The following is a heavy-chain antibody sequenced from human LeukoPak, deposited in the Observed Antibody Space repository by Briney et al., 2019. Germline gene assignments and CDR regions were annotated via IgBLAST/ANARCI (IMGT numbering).Heavy chain of an antibody. CDR2: ISGSGGST. Sequence: PGGSLRLSCAASGFTFSNAWMSWVRQAPGKGLEWVSAISGSGGSTYYADSVKGRFTISRDNSKNTLYLQMNSLRAEDTAVYYCAKRSSSWLNNWFDPWGQGTLVTVSS. V-gene: IGHV3-23*01. J-gene: IGHJ5*02. CDR1: GFTFSNAW. D-gene: IGHD6-13*01. CDR3: AKRSSSWLNNWFDP.